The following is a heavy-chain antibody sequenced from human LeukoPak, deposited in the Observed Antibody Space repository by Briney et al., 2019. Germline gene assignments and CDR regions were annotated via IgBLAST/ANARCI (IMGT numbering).Heavy chain of an antibody. CDR1: GYTFTSYG. CDR2: IIPIFGTA. D-gene: IGHD6-19*01. Sequence: SVKVSCKASGYTFTSYGISWVRQAPGQGLEWMGGIIPIFGTANYAQKFQGRVTITADESTSTAYMELSSLRSEDTAVYYCARSPRSDWGFDYWGQGTLVTVSS. V-gene: IGHV1-69*13. J-gene: IGHJ4*02. CDR3: ARSPRSDWGFDY.